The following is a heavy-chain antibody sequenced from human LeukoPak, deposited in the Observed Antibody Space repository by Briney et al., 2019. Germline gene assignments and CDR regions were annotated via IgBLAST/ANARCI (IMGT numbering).Heavy chain of an antibody. Sequence: ASVKVSCKASGYTFSNFGISWVRQAPGQGLEWMGWISGYNGDTNYAQKLQDRVTMTTDTSTSTAYMELRSLRSDDTAVYYCARSPHEGGIVPAAKDCWGQGTLVTVSS. D-gene: IGHD2-2*01. V-gene: IGHV1-18*01. CDR1: GYTFSNFG. CDR3: ARSPHEGGIVPAAKDC. J-gene: IGHJ4*02. CDR2: ISGYNGDT.